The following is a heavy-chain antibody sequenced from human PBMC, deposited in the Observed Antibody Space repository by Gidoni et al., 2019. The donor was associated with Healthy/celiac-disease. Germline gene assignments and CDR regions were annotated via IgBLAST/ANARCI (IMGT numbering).Heavy chain of an antibody. CDR2: ISYDGSNK. CDR3: AKEAGGSYYDFDY. D-gene: IGHD1-26*01. J-gene: IGHJ4*02. CDR1: GFTFSNYG. Sequence: QVQLVESGGGEVQPGRSLRLSCAASGFTFSNYGMHWVRQAPGKGLEWVSVISYDGSNKYYADSVKGRLTISRDNSKNTLYLQMNSLRAEDTAVYYCAKEAGGSYYDFDYWGQGTLVTVSS. V-gene: IGHV3-30*18.